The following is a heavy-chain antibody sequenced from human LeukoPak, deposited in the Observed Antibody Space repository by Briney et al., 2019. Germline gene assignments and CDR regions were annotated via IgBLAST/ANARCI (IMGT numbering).Heavy chain of an antibody. V-gene: IGHV3-9*01. J-gene: IGHJ4*02. CDR2: ISWSSGNI. CDR1: GFTFDDYA. D-gene: IGHD6-13*01. Sequence: QPGGSLRLSCAASGFTFDDYAMHWVRQAPGKGLEWVSGISWSSGNIGYADSVRGRFTISRDNAKNSLYLQMNSLRAEDTALYYCATVLYTSSWHYIDYWGQGTLVTVSS. CDR3: ATVLYTSSWHYIDY.